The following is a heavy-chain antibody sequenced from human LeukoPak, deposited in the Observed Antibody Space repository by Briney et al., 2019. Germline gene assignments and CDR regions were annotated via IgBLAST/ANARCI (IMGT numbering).Heavy chain of an antibody. D-gene: IGHD3-22*01. CDR3: AKPYYYDSSGYEHDAFDI. CDR1: GFTFSSYA. CDR2: ISGSGGST. J-gene: IGHJ3*02. V-gene: IGHV3-23*01. Sequence: GGSLRLSCAASGFTFSSYAMSGVRQAPGQGLEWVSAISGSGGSTYYADSVKGRFTISRDNSKNTLYLQMNSLRAEDTAVYYCAKPYYYDSSGYEHDAFDIWGQGTMVTVSS.